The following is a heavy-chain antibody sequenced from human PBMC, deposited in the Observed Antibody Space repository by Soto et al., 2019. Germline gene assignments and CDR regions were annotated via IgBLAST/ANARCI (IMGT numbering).Heavy chain of an antibody. J-gene: IGHJ3*02. D-gene: IGHD2-15*01. Sequence: ASVKVSCKASGYTFTSYYMHWVRQAPGQGLEWMGIINPSGGSTSYAQKFQGRVTMTRDTSTSTVYMELSSLRSEDTAVYYCARGYCSGGSCYVRGIYAFDILGQGTMVTVSS. CDR1: GYTFTSYY. CDR3: ARGYCSGGSCYVRGIYAFDI. CDR2: INPSGGST. V-gene: IGHV1-46*03.